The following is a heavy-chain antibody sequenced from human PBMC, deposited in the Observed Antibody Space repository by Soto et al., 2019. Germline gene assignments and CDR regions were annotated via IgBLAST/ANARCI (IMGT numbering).Heavy chain of an antibody. Sequence: EVQLVESGGGLVQPGGSLRLSCAASGITFSSYWMSWVRQAPGKGLEWVANIKQDGSEKFYVDSVKGRYTISRENAKNSQYPLMPTLKTEETAVYYCASYLSYGKIWGQGTMDTDSS. CDR2: IKQDGSEK. CDR1: GITFSSYW. CDR3: ASYLSYGKI. D-gene: IGHD5-18*01. V-gene: IGHV3-7*02. J-gene: IGHJ3*02.